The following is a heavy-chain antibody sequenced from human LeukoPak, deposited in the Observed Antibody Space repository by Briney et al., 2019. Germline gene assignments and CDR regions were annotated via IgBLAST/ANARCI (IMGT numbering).Heavy chain of an antibody. Sequence: PGGSLRLSCAASGFIFNNYAMSWVRQAPGKGLEWVSTISESGGNTWYIDSMRGRFTISRDNSKNTLYLQMNSLRSEDTAVYYCAKARGSGETIFDFWGQGTLVTVSS. J-gene: IGHJ4*02. V-gene: IGHV3-23*01. CDR3: AKARGSGETIFDF. CDR2: ISESGGNT. D-gene: IGHD3-10*01. CDR1: GFIFNNYA.